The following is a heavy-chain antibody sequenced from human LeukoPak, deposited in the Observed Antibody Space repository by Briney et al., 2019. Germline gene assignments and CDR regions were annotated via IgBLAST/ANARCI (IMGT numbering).Heavy chain of an antibody. V-gene: IGHV1-2*02. CDR1: GYTFTSYY. J-gene: IGHJ4*02. Sequence: ASVKVSCKASGYTFTSYYMHWVRQAPGQGLEWMGWINPNSGGTNYAQKFQGRVTMTRDTSISTAFMGLSGLTSDDTAVYYCARVKTMIIVVSLFDYWGQGTLVTVSS. D-gene: IGHD3-22*01. CDR3: ARVKTMIIVVSLFDY. CDR2: INPNSGGT.